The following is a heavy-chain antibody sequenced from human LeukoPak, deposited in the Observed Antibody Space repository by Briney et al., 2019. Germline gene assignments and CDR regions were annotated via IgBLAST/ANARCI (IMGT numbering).Heavy chain of an antibody. CDR2: ISSSSSYI. CDR1: GFTFSSYS. J-gene: IGHJ4*02. V-gene: IGHV3-21*01. D-gene: IGHD5-18*01. Sequence: GGSLRLSCAASGFTFSSYSMNWVRQAPGKGLEWVSSISSSSSYIYYADSVKGRFTISRDNAENSLYLQMNSLRAEDTAVYYCARRLRYRGIQLWLPGYYFDYWGQGTLVTVSS. CDR3: ARRLRYRGIQLWLPGYYFDY.